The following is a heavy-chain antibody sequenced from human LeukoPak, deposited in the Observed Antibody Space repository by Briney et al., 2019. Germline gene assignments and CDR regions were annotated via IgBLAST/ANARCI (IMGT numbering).Heavy chain of an antibody. CDR1: GFTFDTHD. J-gene: IGHJ4*02. CDR2: ISGSGGST. CDR3: AKELRGAPDY. D-gene: IGHD3-16*01. Sequence: PGGSLRLSCGASGFTFDTHDMHWVRQAPGKGLEWVSAISGSGGSTYYADSVKGRFTISRDNSKNTLYLQMNSLRAEDTAVYYCAKELRGAPDYWGQGTLVTVSS. V-gene: IGHV3-23*01.